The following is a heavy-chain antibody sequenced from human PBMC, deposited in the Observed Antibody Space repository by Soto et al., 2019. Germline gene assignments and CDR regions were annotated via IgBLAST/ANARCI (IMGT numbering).Heavy chain of an antibody. CDR3: ARGCSQFLEWPE. J-gene: IGHJ4*02. CDR1: GFTFSSYS. D-gene: IGHD3-3*01. V-gene: IGHV3-21*01. CDR2: ISSSSSYI. Sequence: PGGSLRLSCAASGFTFSSYSMNWVRQAPGKGLEWVSSISSSSSYIYYADSVKGRFTISRDNAKNSLYLQMNSLRAEDTAVYYRARGCSQFLEWPEWARGTRVTVSP.